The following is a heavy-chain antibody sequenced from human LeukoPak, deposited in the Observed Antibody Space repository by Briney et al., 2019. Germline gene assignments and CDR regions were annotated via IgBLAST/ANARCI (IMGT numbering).Heavy chain of an antibody. CDR1: GYTFTGYS. CDR3: ARSGGAGTYSSWFDP. V-gene: IGHV1-2*02. CDR2: INPNSNGT. J-gene: IGHJ5*02. D-gene: IGHD3-10*01. Sequence: ASVKVSCKASGYTFTGYSLRWVRQAPGQGLEWMGWINPNSNGTRYAQKFQGRVTMTRDTSITTAFMDLSRVTSDDTAVYYCARSGGAGTYSSWFDPWGQGTLVTVSS.